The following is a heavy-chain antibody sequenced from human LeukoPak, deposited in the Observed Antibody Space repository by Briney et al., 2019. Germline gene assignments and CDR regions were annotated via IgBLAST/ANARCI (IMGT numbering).Heavy chain of an antibody. Sequence: PGGSLRLSCAASGFRFSSFGMSWVRQAPGKGLEWVSTISGSGRVKDDAEGRFSISRDNSKNMVYLQMSSLRVDDTAVYYCAKERRSNGFSVDSWGQGTLVTVSS. J-gene: IGHJ4*02. CDR1: GFRFSSFG. D-gene: IGHD2-8*01. CDR2: ISGSGRVK. CDR3: AKERRSNGFSVDS. V-gene: IGHV3-23*01.